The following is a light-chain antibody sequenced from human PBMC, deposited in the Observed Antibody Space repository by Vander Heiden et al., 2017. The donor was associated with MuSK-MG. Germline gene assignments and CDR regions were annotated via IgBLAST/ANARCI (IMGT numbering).Light chain of an antibody. CDR2: GAS. Sequence: EIVMTQSPATLSVSPGERATLSCRASQSVSSNLAWYQQKPCQAPRLLIDGASTRATGIPARFSGSGSGTEFTLTIRSRQSEDFAVYYCQLGKNWPGPSFDGWSKEGIK. CDR1: QSVSSN. CDR3: QLGKNWPGPS. J-gene: IGKJ4*01. V-gene: IGKV3-15*01.